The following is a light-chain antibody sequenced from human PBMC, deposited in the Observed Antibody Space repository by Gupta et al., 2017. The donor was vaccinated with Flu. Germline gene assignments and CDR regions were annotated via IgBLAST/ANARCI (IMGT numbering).Light chain of an antibody. CDR1: QSIDTW. CDR2: KAS. V-gene: IGKV1-5*03. J-gene: IGKJ2*01. CDR3: QQDYTYFT. Sequence: DIQMTQSPSTLSTSVGDRVTITCRASQSIDTWLAWYQQRPGKAPKLMISKASSVESGVPPRFSGSGDGKEFTLTSSRRQHDDFATYYGQQDYTYFTFGQGTKVEIK.